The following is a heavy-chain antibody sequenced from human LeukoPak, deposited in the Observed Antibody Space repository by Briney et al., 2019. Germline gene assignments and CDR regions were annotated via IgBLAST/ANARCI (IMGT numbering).Heavy chain of an antibody. J-gene: IGHJ4*02. V-gene: IGHV3-73*01. D-gene: IGHD3-22*01. Sequence: GGSLRLSCAASGFTFSGSAMHWVRQASGKGLEWVGRIRSKANSYATAYAASVKGRFTISRDDSKNTAYLQMNSLKTEDTAVYYCTRPLDYYDSSGYWVGDYWGQGTLVTVSS. CDR3: TRPLDYYDSSGYWVGDY. CDR2: IRSKANSYAT. CDR1: GFTFSGSA.